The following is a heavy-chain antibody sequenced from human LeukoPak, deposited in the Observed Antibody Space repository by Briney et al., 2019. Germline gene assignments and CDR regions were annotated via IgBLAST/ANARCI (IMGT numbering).Heavy chain of an antibody. CDR3: ARGTYYYDSSGYYYEAYYFDY. D-gene: IGHD3-22*01. J-gene: IGHJ4*02. CDR1: GFTFSSYD. V-gene: IGHV3-13*01. Sequence: GGFLRLSCAASGFTFSSYDMHWVRQATGKGLEWVSAIGTAGDTYYPGSVKGRFTISRENAKNSLYLQMNSLRAGDTAVYYCARGTYYYDSSGYYYEAYYFDYWGQGTLVTVSS. CDR2: IGTAGDT.